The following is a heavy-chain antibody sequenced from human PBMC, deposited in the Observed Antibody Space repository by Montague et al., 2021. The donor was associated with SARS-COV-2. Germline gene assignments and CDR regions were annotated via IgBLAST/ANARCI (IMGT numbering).Heavy chain of an antibody. Sequence: SETLSLTCTVSGGSITSYYWSWVRQPAGKGLEWIGHIYASGSTNYSPSLKSRVRLSIDNPKNQFSLKLGSLTAADTAVYYCVRDGGNWYYCDYWGQGALGTVAA. CDR3: VRDGGNWYYCDY. V-gene: IGHV4-4*07. CDR1: GGSITSYY. CDR2: IYASGST. J-gene: IGHJ4*02. D-gene: IGHD3-16*01.